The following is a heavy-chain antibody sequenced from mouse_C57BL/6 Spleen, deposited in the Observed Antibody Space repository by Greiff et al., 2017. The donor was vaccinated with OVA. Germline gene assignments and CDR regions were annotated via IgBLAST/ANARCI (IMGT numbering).Heavy chain of an antibody. D-gene: IGHD3-3*01. J-gene: IGHJ2*01. V-gene: IGHV6-3*01. Sequence: EVQLQQSGGGLVQPGGSMKLSCVASGFTFSNYWMNWVRQSPEKGLEWVAQIRLKSDNYATHYAESVKGRFTISRDDSKSSVYLQMNNLRAEDTGIYYCTGGDLDYWGQGTTLTVSS. CDR3: TGGDLDY. CDR1: GFTFSNYW. CDR2: IRLKSDNYAT.